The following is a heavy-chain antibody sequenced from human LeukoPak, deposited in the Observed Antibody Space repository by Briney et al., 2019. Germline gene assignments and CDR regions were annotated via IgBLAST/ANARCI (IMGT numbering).Heavy chain of an antibody. J-gene: IGHJ3*02. D-gene: IGHD6-19*01. CDR3: ARHGSSGWYIWGFDAFDI. Sequence: ASVKVSCKASGGTFSSYAISWVRQAPGQGLEWMGGIIPIFGTANYAQKFQGRVTITADKSTSTAYMELSSLRSEDTAVYYCARHGSSGWYIWGFDAFDIWGQGTMVTVSS. CDR1: GGTFSSYA. CDR2: IIPIFGTA. V-gene: IGHV1-69*06.